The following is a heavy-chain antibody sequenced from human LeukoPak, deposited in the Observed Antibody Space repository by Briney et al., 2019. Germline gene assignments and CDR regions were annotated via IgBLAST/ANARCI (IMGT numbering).Heavy chain of an antibody. CDR3: ARESVGYYYDSSGYKDAFDI. CDR1: GFTFSSYW. D-gene: IGHD3-22*01. J-gene: IGHJ3*02. CDR2: INSDGSST. V-gene: IGHV3-74*01. Sequence: GRSLRLSCAASGFTFSSYWMHWVRQAPGKGLVWVSRINSDGSSTSYADSVKGRFTISRDNAKNTLYLQMNSLRAEDTAVYYCARESVGYYYDSSGYKDAFDIWGQGTMVTVSS.